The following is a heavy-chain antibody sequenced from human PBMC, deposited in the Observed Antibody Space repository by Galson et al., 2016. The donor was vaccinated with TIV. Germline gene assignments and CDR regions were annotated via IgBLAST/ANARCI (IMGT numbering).Heavy chain of an antibody. V-gene: IGHV3-48*03. Sequence: SLRLSCAASGFTFSTYDMNWVRQAPGKGLEWVSYISRSGATIFYADSGKGRFTISRDNSKNTLDLQMNSLRAEETAIYYCAKDTGSQPRNWFDPWGQGTLVTVSS. CDR1: GFTFSTYD. D-gene: IGHD7-27*01. CDR3: AKDTGSQPRNWFDP. J-gene: IGHJ5*02. CDR2: ISRSGATI.